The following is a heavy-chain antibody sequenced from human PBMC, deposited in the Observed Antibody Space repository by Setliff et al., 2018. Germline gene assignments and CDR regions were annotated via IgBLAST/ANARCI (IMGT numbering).Heavy chain of an antibody. CDR3: VRGTEGYY. CDR1: GYTFTGQN. V-gene: IGHV1-2*06. Sequence: VASVKVSCKASGYTFTGQNIHWVRQAPGQGLEWMGRINPNSGGTNYAQKFQGRVTMTRDTSISTAYMELSRLRSDDTAVYYCVRGTEGYYWGQGTLVTAPQ. J-gene: IGHJ4*02. CDR2: INPNSGGT. D-gene: IGHD1-1*01.